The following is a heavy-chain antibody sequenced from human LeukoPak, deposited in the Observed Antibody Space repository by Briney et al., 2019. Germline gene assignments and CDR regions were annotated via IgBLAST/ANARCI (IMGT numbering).Heavy chain of an antibody. V-gene: IGHV1-2*02. D-gene: IGHD3-10*01. CDR3: ARGITMVRGVLFDY. Sequence: ASVKVSCKASGYTFTGYYMHWVRQAPGQGLEWMGWISPNSGGTNYAQKFQGRVTMTRDTSISTAYMELSRLRSDDTAVYYCARGITMVRGVLFDYWGQGTLVTVSS. CDR1: GYTFTGYY. J-gene: IGHJ4*02. CDR2: ISPNSGGT.